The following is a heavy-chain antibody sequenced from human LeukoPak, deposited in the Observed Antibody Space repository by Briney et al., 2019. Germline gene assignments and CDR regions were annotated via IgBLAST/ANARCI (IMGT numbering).Heavy chain of an antibody. CDR3: AREWQYQFDY. V-gene: IGHV4-39*07. CDR2: VYYSGIT. CDR1: GGSISSSSYY. D-gene: IGHD2/OR15-2a*01. Sequence: SETLSLTCTVSGGSISSSSYYWGWVRQPPGKGLEWIGSVYYSGITYYTPSLKSRVSISVGTSKNQFSLKVTSVTAADTAVYYCAREWQYQFDYWGQGSLVAISS. J-gene: IGHJ4*02.